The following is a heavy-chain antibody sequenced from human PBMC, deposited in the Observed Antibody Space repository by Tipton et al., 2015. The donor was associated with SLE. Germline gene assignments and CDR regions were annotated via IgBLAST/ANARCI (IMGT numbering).Heavy chain of an antibody. CDR3: ARRGWVDAFDI. J-gene: IGHJ3*02. D-gene: IGHD6-19*01. V-gene: IGHV4-31*03. CDR2: IYYSGNT. Sequence: TLSLTCTVSDGSISSGGYYWSWIRQHPGKGLEWIGCIYYSGNTYYNPSLKSRVTISVDTSRKQFSLKLTSVTAADTAVYYCARRGWVDAFDIWGQGTMVIVSS. CDR1: DGSISSGGYY.